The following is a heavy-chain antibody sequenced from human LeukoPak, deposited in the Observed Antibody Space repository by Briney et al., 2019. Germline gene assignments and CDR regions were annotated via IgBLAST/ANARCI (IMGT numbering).Heavy chain of an antibody. J-gene: IGHJ4*02. V-gene: IGHV3-23*01. Sequence: GGSLRLSCAASGFTFSIHAMSWVRQAPGKGLEWVSAISGSGGTAYYADSVKGRFTISRDNSKNTLYLQMNSLRAEDTAVYYCAKKGYYDGSGYYMYYFDHWGQGTLVTVSS. CDR1: GFTFSIHA. D-gene: IGHD3-22*01. CDR3: AKKGYYDGSGYYMYYFDH. CDR2: ISGSGGTA.